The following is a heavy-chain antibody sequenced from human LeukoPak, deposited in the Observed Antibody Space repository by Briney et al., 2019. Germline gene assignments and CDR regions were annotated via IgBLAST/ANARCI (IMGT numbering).Heavy chain of an antibody. Sequence: GESLKISCKGSGYSFTSYWIGWVRQMPGKGLEWMGTIYPGDSDTRYSPSFQGQVTISADKSISTAYLQWSSLKASDTAMYYCARHLGASRDAFDIWGQGTMVTVSS. V-gene: IGHV5-51*01. J-gene: IGHJ3*02. CDR1: GYSFTSYW. CDR3: ARHLGASRDAFDI. D-gene: IGHD1-26*01. CDR2: IYPGDSDT.